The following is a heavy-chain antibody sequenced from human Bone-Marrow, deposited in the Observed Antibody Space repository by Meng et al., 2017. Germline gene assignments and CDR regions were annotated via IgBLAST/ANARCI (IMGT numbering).Heavy chain of an antibody. D-gene: IGHD6-13*01. CDR2: INPKSGDT. V-gene: IGHV1-2*06. CDR1: GYTFPDYW. CDR3: ARDEDISAAGKLFGDY. Sequence: QVQLVQSGAEVKKPGASVKVSCKASGYTFPDYWLHWVRRAPGQGLEWMGRINPKSGDTHYAQRFQGRVTMTGDTSISTAYMELSGLRSDDTAMYYCARDEDISAAGKLFGDYWGQGTLVTVPS. J-gene: IGHJ4*02.